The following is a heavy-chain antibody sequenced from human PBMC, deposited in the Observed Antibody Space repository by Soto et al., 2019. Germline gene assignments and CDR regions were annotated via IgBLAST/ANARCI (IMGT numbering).Heavy chain of an antibody. D-gene: IGHD3-16*01. CDR1: GLTFSTYT. V-gene: IGHV3-21*01. Sequence: EVQLVESGGGLVKPGGSLRLSCAASGLTFSTYTMNWVRQAPGKGLEWVSCISSNSSYIYNADSVKGRFTISRDNAKDSLYLQMNSLRVEDTAVYYCATVGEGGRSWQFDNWGRGMLVTVSA. CDR2: ISSNSSYI. CDR3: ATVGEGGRSWQFDN. J-gene: IGHJ4*02.